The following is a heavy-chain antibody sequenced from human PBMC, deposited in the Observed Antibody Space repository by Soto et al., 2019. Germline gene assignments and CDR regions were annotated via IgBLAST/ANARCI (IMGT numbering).Heavy chain of an antibody. J-gene: IGHJ4*02. V-gene: IGHV1-69*13. CDR1: GGTFSSYY. CDR3: ARDYDNWSFDY. D-gene: IGHD1-20*01. CDR2: ISPSFGTP. Sequence: SVKVSCKASGGTFSSYYITWVRQAPGQGLEWMGGISPSFGTPNYARKFQGRVTITADESTSTAYMELSSLTSEDTAVYYCARDYDNWSFDYWGQGTMVTVSS.